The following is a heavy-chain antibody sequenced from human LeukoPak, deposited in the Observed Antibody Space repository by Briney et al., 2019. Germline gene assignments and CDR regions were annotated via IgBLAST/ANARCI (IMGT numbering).Heavy chain of an antibody. Sequence: GGSLRLPCAASGFTFSSYGMHWVRQAPGKGLEWVAVIWYDGSNKYYADSVKDRFTISRDNSKNTLYLQMNSLRAEDTAVYYCAKHGYSYGRDYYFDYWGQGTLVTVSS. CDR1: GFTFSSYG. CDR3: AKHGYSYGRDYYFDY. D-gene: IGHD5-18*01. CDR2: IWYDGSNK. J-gene: IGHJ4*02. V-gene: IGHV3-33*06.